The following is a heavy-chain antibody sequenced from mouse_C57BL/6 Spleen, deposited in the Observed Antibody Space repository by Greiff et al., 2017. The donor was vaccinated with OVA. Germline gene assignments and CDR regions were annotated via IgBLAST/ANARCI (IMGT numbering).Heavy chain of an antibody. J-gene: IGHJ3*01. V-gene: IGHV14-4*01. CDR1: GFNIKDDY. CDR2: IDPENGDT. Sequence: EVQLQESGAELVRPGASVKLSCTASGFNIKDDYMHWVKQRPEQGLEWIGWIDPENGDTEYASKFQGKATITADTSSNTAYLQLSSLTSEDTAVYYCTTPYGPAWFAYWGQGTLVTVSA. D-gene: IGHD1-1*02. CDR3: TTPYGPAWFAY.